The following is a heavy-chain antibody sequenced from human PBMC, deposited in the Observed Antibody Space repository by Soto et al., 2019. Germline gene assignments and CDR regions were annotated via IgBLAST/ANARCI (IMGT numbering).Heavy chain of an antibody. CDR1: GFAFNNYG. V-gene: IGHV3-21*01. CDR3: AREDSIIIPAVSDF. D-gene: IGHD2-2*01. CDR2: ISKSDYT. Sequence: GGSLRLSCTVAGFAFNNYGINWVRQAPGKGLEWVSSISKSDYTYYSDSVKGRFAISRDNAKSSVSLQMNTLRVEDTAVYYCAREDSIIIPAVSDFWGQGTLVTVSS. J-gene: IGHJ4*02.